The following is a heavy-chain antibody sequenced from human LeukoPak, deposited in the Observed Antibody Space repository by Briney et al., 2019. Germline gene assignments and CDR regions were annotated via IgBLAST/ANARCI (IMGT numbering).Heavy chain of an antibody. CDR2: IYTSGST. V-gene: IGHV4-61*02. CDR1: GGSISSGTHY. D-gene: IGHD2-2*01. J-gene: IGHJ4*02. Sequence: SETLSLTCTVSGGSISSGTHYWSWIRQPAGKGLEWIGRIYTSGSTNYNPSLKSRVTISVDTSKNQFSLKLTSVTAADTAVYYCARGEGFCRSTSCYAGYFDYWGQGALVTVSS. CDR3: ARGEGFCRSTSCYAGYFDY.